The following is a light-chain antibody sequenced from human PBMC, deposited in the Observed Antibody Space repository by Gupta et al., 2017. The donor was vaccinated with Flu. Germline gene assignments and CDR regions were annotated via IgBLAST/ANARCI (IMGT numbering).Light chain of an antibody. CDR3: KSYTSSSTMV. CDR2: DVS. CDR1: SSDVGGYDY. J-gene: IGLJ1*01. Sequence: SITISCTGTSSDVGGYDYVCWYQQHPGKAAKLMIYDVSNRPSGVYNRFSGSKSGNTASLTISGLQAEDEADYYCKSYTSSSTMVFGTGTKVTVL. V-gene: IGLV2-14*04.